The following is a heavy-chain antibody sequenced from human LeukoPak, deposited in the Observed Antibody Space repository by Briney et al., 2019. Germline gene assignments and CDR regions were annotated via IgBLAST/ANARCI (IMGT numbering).Heavy chain of an antibody. D-gene: IGHD6-13*01. CDR3: ARGAAAGTKGDY. J-gene: IGHJ4*02. Sequence: GGSLRLSCAASGFTFSNYWMTWVRQAPGKGLEWVSYISSSGSTIYYADSVKGRFTISRDNAKNSLYLQMNSLRAEDTAVYYCARGAAAGTKGDYWGQGTLVTVSS. V-gene: IGHV3-11*01. CDR1: GFTFSNYW. CDR2: ISSSGSTI.